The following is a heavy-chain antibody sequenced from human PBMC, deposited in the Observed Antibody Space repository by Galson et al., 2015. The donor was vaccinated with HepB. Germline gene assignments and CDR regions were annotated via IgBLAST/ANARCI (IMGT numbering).Heavy chain of an antibody. CDR1: GFTFSSYS. V-gene: IGHV3-48*02. D-gene: IGHD2-2*01. CDR2: ISSSSSTI. J-gene: IGHJ4*02. Sequence: SLRLSCAASGFTFSSYSMNWVRQAPGKGLEWVSYISSSSSTIYYADSVKGRFTISRDNAKNSLYLQMNSLRDEDTAVYYCARAPGYCSSTSCRDYWGQGTLVTVSS. CDR3: ARAPGYCSSTSCRDY.